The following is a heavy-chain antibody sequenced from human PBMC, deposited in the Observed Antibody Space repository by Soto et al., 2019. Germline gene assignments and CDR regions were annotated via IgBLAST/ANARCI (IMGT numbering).Heavy chain of an antibody. Sequence: ASVKVSCKASGYTFTSYGISWVRQAPGQGLEWMGWISAYNGNTNYAQKLQGRVTMTTDTSTSTAYMELRSLRSDDTAVYYCARDKRGYDYGYYYYYMDGWGKGNTVTVSS. V-gene: IGHV1-18*01. CDR1: GYTFTSYG. D-gene: IGHD5-12*01. CDR3: ARDKRGYDYGYYYYYMDG. J-gene: IGHJ6*03. CDR2: ISAYNGNT.